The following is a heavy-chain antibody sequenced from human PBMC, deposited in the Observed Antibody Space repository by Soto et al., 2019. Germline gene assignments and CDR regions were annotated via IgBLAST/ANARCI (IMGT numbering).Heavy chain of an antibody. CDR1: GGSISSGDYY. Sequence: PSETLSLTCTVSGGSISSGDYYWSWIRQPPGKGLEWIGYIYHSGSTYYNPSLKSRVTISVDTSKNQFSLKLSSVTAADTAVYYCAREAFGGIAAGTDYWGQGTLVTVSS. J-gene: IGHJ4*02. CDR3: AREAFGGIAAGTDY. D-gene: IGHD6-13*01. CDR2: IYHSGST. V-gene: IGHV4-30-4*01.